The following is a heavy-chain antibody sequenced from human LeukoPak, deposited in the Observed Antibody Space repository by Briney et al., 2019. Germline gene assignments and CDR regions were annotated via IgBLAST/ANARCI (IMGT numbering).Heavy chain of an antibody. V-gene: IGHV4-59*01. CDR3: AGVRYYDFWSGYYYVDY. J-gene: IGHJ4*02. CDR1: GGSISSYY. CDR2: IYYSGST. Sequence: SETLSLTCTVSGGSISSYYWSWIRQPPGKGLEWIGYIYYSGSTNYNPSLKSRVTISVDTSKNQFSLKLSSVTAADTAVYYCAGVRYYDFWSGYYYVDYWGQGTPVTVSS. D-gene: IGHD3-3*01.